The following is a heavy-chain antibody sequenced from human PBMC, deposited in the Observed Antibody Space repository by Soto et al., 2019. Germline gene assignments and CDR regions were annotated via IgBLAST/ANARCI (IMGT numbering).Heavy chain of an antibody. CDR2: IYWDDDK. V-gene: IGHV2-5*02. D-gene: IGHD1-26*01. Sequence: QITLEESDPTLVKPTQTLTLTCTFSGFSLSTSGVGVGWIRQPPGKALEWLTLIYWDDDKRYSPSLKSRLTITKDTSKTQVVLTMTNMDLVDTATYYCARTAIVGGTGLLFDHWGQGTLVTVSS. CDR3: ARTAIVGGTGLLFDH. CDR1: GFSLSTSGVG. J-gene: IGHJ4*01.